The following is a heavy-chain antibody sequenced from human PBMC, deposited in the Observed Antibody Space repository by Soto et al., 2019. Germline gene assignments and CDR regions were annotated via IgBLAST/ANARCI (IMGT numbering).Heavy chain of an antibody. V-gene: IGHV3-48*02. D-gene: IGHD6-13*01. CDR1: GFTFSSYS. Sequence: EVHLVESGGGLVQPGGSLRLSCAASGFTFSSYSLNWVRQAPGKGLDWVSYITSSVTTVYYADSVRGRFTISRDNDKNSLYLQMNSLRDEETTVYYCARGSNTWAYYFDFWGQGTLVTVSS. CDR2: ITSSVTTV. CDR3: ARGSNTWAYYFDF. J-gene: IGHJ4*02.